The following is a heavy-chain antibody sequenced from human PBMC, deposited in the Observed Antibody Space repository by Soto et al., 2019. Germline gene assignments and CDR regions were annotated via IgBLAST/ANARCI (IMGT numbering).Heavy chain of an antibody. CDR3: ARVGGWNCSGGSCYLSGFDY. CDR1: GGSISSGGYY. CDR2: IYYSGST. V-gene: IGHV4-31*03. Sequence: SETLSLTCTVSGGSISSGGYYWSWIRQHPGKGLEWIGYIYYSGSTYYNPSLKSRVTISVDTSKNQFSLKLSSVTAADTAVYYCARVGGWNCSGGSCYLSGFDYWGQGTLVTVSS. D-gene: IGHD2-15*01. J-gene: IGHJ4*02.